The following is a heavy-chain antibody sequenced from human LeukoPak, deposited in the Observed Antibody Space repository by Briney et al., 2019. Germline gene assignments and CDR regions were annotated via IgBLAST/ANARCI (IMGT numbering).Heavy chain of an antibody. Sequence: SETLSLTCAVYGGSFSGYYWSWIRQPPGKGLEWIGEINHSGSTNYNPSLKSRVTISVDTSKNQFSLKLSSVTAADTAVYYCARGWDIVVVPAAIGDPCDYWGQGTLVTVSS. D-gene: IGHD2-2*01. CDR1: GGSFSGYY. CDR3: ARGWDIVVVPAAIGDPCDY. J-gene: IGHJ4*02. CDR2: INHSGST. V-gene: IGHV4-34*01.